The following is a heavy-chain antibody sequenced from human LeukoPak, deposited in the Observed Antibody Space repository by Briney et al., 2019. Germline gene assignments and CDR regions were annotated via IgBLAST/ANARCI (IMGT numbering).Heavy chain of an antibody. CDR1: GFTFSSYE. V-gene: IGHV3-48*03. CDR3: ARDEDSYGYGDAFDI. J-gene: IGHJ3*02. D-gene: IGHD5-18*01. Sequence: GGSLRLSCAASGFTFSSYEMNWVRQAPGKGLEWVSYISSSGSTIYYAGSVKGRFTISRDNAKNSLYLQMNSLRAEDTAVYYCARDEDSYGYGDAFDIWGQGTMVTVSS. CDR2: ISSSGSTI.